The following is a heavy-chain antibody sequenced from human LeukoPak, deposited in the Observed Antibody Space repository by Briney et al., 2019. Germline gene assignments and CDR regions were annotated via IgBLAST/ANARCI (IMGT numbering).Heavy chain of an antibody. CDR1: GFTFTSYA. V-gene: IGHV3-23*01. Sequence: GGSLRLSCAASGFTFTSYAMSWVRQAPGKGLEWVSAISGSGGSTYYADSVKGRFTISRDNSKNTLYIQMNSLRAEDTAVYYCARANSGWSAGYYYYMDVWGKGTTVTISS. CDR2: ISGSGGST. CDR3: ARANSGWSAGYYYYMDV. J-gene: IGHJ6*03. D-gene: IGHD6-19*01.